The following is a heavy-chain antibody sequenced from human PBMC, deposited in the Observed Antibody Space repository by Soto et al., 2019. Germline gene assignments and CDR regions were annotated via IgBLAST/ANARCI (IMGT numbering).Heavy chain of an antibody. CDR2: ISYEGSNK. D-gene: IGHD3-16*01. CDR3: AKDHLGLVPRGRYKDY. J-gene: IGHJ4*02. V-gene: IGHV3-30*18. CDR1: GFTFSSYG. Sequence: GWSLRLSCAASGFTFSSYGMHWVRQAPGKGLEWVAVISYEGSNKYYADSVKGRFTISRDNSKNTLYLQMNSLRAEETAVYYCAKDHLGLVPRGRYKDYWGQGTLVTVS.